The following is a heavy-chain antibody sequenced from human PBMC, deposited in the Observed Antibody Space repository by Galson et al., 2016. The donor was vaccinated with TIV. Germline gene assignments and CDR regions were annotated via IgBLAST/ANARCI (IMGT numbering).Heavy chain of an antibody. D-gene: IGHD6-13*01. J-gene: IGHJ4*02. CDR1: GFSFSTYG. CDR2: ISYTSGSR. CDR3: AKEGSSRVPGGGFVDS. V-gene: IGHV3-23*01. Sequence: SLRLSCAASGFSFSTYGMIWVRQAPGKGLEWVSFISYTSGSRYYEDSVKGRFTISRDNSKNMLYLQMNSLTGADTAVYYCAKEGSSRVPGGGFVDSWGQGTPVTVSS.